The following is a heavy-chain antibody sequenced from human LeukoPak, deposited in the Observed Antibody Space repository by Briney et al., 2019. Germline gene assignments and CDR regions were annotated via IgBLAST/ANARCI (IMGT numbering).Heavy chain of an antibody. CDR1: GGTFSSYA. J-gene: IGHJ5*02. CDR2: IIPILGIA. V-gene: IGHV1-69*04. CDR3: AREDGYYDSSGYYSGNWFDP. D-gene: IGHD3-22*01. Sequence: ASVKVSCKASGGTFSSYAISWVRQAPGQGLEWMGRIIPILGIANYAQKFQGRVTITADKSTSTAYMELSSLRSEDTAVYYCAREDGYYDSSGYYSGNWFDPWGQGTLVTVSS.